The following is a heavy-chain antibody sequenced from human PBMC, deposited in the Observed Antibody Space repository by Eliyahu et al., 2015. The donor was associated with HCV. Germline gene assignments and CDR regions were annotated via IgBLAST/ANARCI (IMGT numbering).Heavy chain of an antibody. Sequence: QVQLVQSGAEVKKPGSSVKVXCKASGGTFSTSTISWVRQAPGQGLEWMGGLIPAFGTATYAQKFQGRITITADESTYTAYMELSSLRSEDTAVYYCARDFEGTTSRTIYYWGQGTLVTVSS. V-gene: IGHV1-69*01. J-gene: IGHJ4*02. D-gene: IGHD1/OR15-1a*01. CDR2: LIPAFGTA. CDR1: GGTFSTST. CDR3: ARDFEGTTSRTIYY.